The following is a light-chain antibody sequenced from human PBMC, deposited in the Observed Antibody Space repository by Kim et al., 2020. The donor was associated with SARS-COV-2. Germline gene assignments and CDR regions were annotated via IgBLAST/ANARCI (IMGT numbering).Light chain of an antibody. Sequence: LAQKVRNTCRGDSLRSYYASWYQQEPGQAPVLVIYGKNNRPSGIPDRFSGSSSGNTASLTITGAQAEDEADYYCNSRDSSGNHRGVFGTGTKVTVL. CDR1: SLRSYY. CDR3: NSRDSSGNHRGV. V-gene: IGLV3-19*01. J-gene: IGLJ1*01. CDR2: GKN.